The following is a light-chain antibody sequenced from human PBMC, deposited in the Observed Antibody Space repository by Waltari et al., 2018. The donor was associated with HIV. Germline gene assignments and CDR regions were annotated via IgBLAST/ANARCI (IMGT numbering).Light chain of an antibody. Sequence: DIVMTQSSDSLAVSLGGRATISCKSSQSVYYNSNNKYYVAWYQQKPGQPPKLLIYWASTRESGVPDRFSGSGSVTDFTLTISSLQAGDAAVYYCQQYCSTPQTFGQGTKVEIK. CDR3: QQYCSTPQT. J-gene: IGKJ1*01. V-gene: IGKV4-1*01. CDR2: WAS. CDR1: QSVYYNSNNKYY.